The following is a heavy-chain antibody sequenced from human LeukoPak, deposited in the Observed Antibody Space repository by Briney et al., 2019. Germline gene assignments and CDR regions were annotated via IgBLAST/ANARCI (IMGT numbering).Heavy chain of an antibody. Sequence: GGSLRLSCAASGFTVSSNYMSWVRQAPGKGLEWVSVIYSGGSTYYADSVKGRFTISRDNSKNTLYLQMNSLRAEDTAVYYCARGQWELPNYFDYWGQGTLVTVSS. CDR2: IYSGGST. CDR3: ARGQWELPNYFDY. J-gene: IGHJ4*02. CDR1: GFTVSSNY. V-gene: IGHV3-66*01. D-gene: IGHD1-26*01.